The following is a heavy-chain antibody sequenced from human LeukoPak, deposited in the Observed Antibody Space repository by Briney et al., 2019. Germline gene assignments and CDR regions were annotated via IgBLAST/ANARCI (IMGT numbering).Heavy chain of an antibody. J-gene: IGHJ4*02. V-gene: IGHV4-34*01. Sequence: SETLSLTCAVYGGSFSGYYWSWIRQPPGKGLEWIGEINHSGSTNYNPTLKSRVTISVDTSKNQFSLKLSSVTAADTAVYYCARLTYYDYVWGSYRYYFDYWGQGTLVTVSS. CDR3: ARLTYYDYVWGSYRYYFDY. CDR2: INHSGST. D-gene: IGHD3-16*02. CDR1: GGSFSGYY.